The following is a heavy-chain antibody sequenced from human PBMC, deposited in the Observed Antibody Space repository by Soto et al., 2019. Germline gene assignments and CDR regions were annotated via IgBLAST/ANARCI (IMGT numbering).Heavy chain of an antibody. Sequence: QITLKGSGPTLVKPTQTLTLTCTFSGFSLSSSGVGVGWIRQPPGKAPEWLALIYWDEDKRYSPSLKTRLTITKDTSTNEVVPTMTNMDPVDTGTYYCAHKGGRGAGMDVWGQGTTVTVSS. J-gene: IGHJ6*02. V-gene: IGHV2-5*02. CDR2: IYWDEDK. CDR1: GFSLSSSGVG. CDR3: AHKGGRGAGMDV. D-gene: IGHD2-15*01.